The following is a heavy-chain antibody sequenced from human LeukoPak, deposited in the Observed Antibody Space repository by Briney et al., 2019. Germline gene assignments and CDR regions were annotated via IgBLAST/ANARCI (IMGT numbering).Heavy chain of an antibody. J-gene: IGHJ2*01. CDR2: IYGGDSDT. D-gene: IGHD6-13*01. CDR1: GFSFTGHW. Sequence: GESLKISCKGSGFSFTGHWIGWVRQLPGKGLEWMGIIYGGDSDTRYSPSFQGQVTISADKSMTTAYLQWSSLRTSDTAMYYCARPPAAADTLSNWYFDLWGRGTLVTVSS. V-gene: IGHV5-51*01. CDR3: ARPPAAADTLSNWYFDL.